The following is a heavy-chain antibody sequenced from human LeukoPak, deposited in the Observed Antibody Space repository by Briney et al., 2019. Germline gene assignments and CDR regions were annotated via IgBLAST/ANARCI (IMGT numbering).Heavy chain of an antibody. D-gene: IGHD5-18*01. J-gene: IGHJ2*01. Sequence: EGSLRLSCAASGFTFSSYAMSWVRQAPGKGLEWVSAISGSGGSTYYADSMKGRFTISRDNAKNSLYLQMNNLRAEDTAVYYCAKPDRYSYGYSWYFDLWGRGTLVTVSS. CDR1: GFTFSSYA. V-gene: IGHV3-23*01. CDR2: ISGSGGST. CDR3: AKPDRYSYGYSWYFDL.